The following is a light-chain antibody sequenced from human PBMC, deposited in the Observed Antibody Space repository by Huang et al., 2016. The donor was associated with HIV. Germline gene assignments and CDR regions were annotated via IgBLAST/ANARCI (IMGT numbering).Light chain of an antibody. CDR3: QQYNSYSWT. Sequence: DIQMTQSPSTLSASVGDRVTITCRASQSISYWLAWYQQKPGKAPNLLIYKSSTLQRGVPSGFSGSGSGTEFTLTISSLQPDDFATYYCQQYNSYSWTFGQGTKVEIK. V-gene: IGKV1-5*03. CDR1: QSISYW. J-gene: IGKJ1*01. CDR2: KSS.